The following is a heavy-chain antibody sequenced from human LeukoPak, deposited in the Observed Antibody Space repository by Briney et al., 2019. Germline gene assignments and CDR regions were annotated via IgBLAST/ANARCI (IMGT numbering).Heavy chain of an antibody. J-gene: IGHJ4*02. CDR3: ARVSSGGDY. D-gene: IGHD6-19*01. V-gene: IGHV1-18*04. Sequence: ASVKVSCKASGYTFTGYYMHWVRQAPGQGLEWMGWISAYNGNTNYAQKLQGRVTMTTDTSTSTAYMELRSLRSDDTAVYYCARVSSGGDYWGQGTLVTVSS. CDR2: ISAYNGNT. CDR1: GYTFTGYY.